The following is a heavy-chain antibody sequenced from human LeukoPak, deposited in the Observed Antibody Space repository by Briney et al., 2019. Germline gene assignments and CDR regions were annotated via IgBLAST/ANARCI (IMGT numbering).Heavy chain of an antibody. CDR2: ISYDGSNK. CDR3: ARPTVIDYYYYYYMDV. J-gene: IGHJ6*03. CDR1: GFTFSSYA. D-gene: IGHD4-11*01. V-gene: IGHV3-30*01. Sequence: GGSLRLSCAASGFTFSSYAMHWVRQAPGKGLEWVAVISYDGSNKYYADSAKGRFTISRDNSKNTLYLQMNSLRAEDTAVYYCARPTVIDYYYYYYMDVWGKGTTVTVSS.